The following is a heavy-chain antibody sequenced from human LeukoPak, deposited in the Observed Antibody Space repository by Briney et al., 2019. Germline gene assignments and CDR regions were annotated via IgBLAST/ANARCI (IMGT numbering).Heavy chain of an antibody. CDR3: ERDVGSNDYADY. V-gene: IGHV3-30*04. J-gene: IGHJ4*02. CDR2: ISYDGSNE. CDR1: GFTFSSYV. Sequence: GGSLRLSCAASGFTFSSYVMHWVRQAPGKGLEWVAIISYDGSNEYYADSVKGRFTISRDNSKNTLYLQMNSLRAEDTAVYYCERDVGSNDYADYWGQGTLVTVSS. D-gene: IGHD6-25*01.